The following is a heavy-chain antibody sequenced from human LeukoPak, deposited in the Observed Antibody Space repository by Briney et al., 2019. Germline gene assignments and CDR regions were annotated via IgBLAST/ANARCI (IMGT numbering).Heavy chain of an antibody. CDR3: ARDTQLSA. Sequence: GGSLRLSCAASGFTFSGSAMSWVRQAPGEGLEWVSLISYSGANSYYTDSVRGRFTISRDNSKDTLFLQMNSLRAEDTAIYYCARDTQLSAWGLGTMVTVSS. CDR2: ISYSGANS. V-gene: IGHV3-23*01. J-gene: IGHJ3*01. D-gene: IGHD3-16*02. CDR1: GFTFSGSA.